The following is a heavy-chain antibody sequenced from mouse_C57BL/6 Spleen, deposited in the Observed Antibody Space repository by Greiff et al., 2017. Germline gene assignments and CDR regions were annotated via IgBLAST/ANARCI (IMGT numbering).Heavy chain of an antibody. CDR1: GYSITSGYY. CDR2: ISYDGSN. J-gene: IGHJ2*01. D-gene: IGHD1-1*01. V-gene: IGHV3-6*01. CDR3: ARSDTTVVAKDY. Sequence: EVKLEESGPGLVKPSQSLSLTCSVTGYSITSGYYWNWIRQFPGNKLEWMGYISYDGSNNYNPSLKNRISITRDTSKNQFFLKLNSVTTEDTATYYCARSDTTVVAKDYWGQGTTLTVSS.